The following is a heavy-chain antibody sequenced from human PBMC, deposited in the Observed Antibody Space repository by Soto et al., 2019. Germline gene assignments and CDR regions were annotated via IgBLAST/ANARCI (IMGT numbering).Heavy chain of an antibody. Sequence: QVQLVQSGAEVKRPASSVKVACKASGGTFGSYSIAWVRQAPGQGLEWMGYIIPIFSTANYAQKFQGRVTISADRSTSTIYMELISLTSEDTAVYYCVGGYGYSGALDYWGQGTQVTVSS. J-gene: IGHJ4*02. CDR3: VGGYGYSGALDY. D-gene: IGHD5-12*01. V-gene: IGHV1-69*06. CDR1: GGTFGSYS. CDR2: IIPIFSTA.